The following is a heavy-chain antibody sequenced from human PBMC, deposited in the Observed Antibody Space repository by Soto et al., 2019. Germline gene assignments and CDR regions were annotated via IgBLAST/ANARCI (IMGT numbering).Heavy chain of an antibody. J-gene: IGHJ4*02. D-gene: IGHD3-9*01. Sequence: VQLVESGGGVVQPGRSLRLSCAASGFTFSSYGMHWVRQAPGKGLEWVAVIWYDGSNKYYADSVKGRFTISRDNSKNTLYLQMNSLRAEDTAVYYCARDFEALDSPRPGFDYWGQGTLVTVSS. CDR2: IWYDGSNK. CDR3: ARDFEALDSPRPGFDY. V-gene: IGHV3-33*01. CDR1: GFTFSSYG.